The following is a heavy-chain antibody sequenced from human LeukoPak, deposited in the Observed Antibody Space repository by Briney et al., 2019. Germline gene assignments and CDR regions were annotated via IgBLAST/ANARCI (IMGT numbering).Heavy chain of an antibody. D-gene: IGHD6-13*01. CDR3: ARGSHLNSSSWYGGNDY. CDR1: GFTFSSYE. V-gene: IGHV3-48*03. CDR2: ISSSGSTI. J-gene: IGHJ4*02. Sequence: GGSLRLSCAASGFTFSSYEMNWVRQAPGKGLEWVSYISSSGSTIYYADSVKGRFTISRDNAKNSLYLQMNSLRAEDTAVYYYARGSHLNSSSWYGGNDYWGQGTLVTVSS.